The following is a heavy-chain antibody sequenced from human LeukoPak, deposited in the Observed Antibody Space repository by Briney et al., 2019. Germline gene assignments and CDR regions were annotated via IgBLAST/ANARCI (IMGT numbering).Heavy chain of an antibody. CDR1: GGSISSTNFY. J-gene: IGHJ6*03. D-gene: IGHD3-22*01. CDR3: ARQAYYDSTGYPYYYYYMDV. V-gene: IGHV4-39*01. Sequence: TSETLSLTCTVSGGSISSTNFYWVWIRQPPGKGLEWIGIIYYSRGTYNNPSLKSRVTISVDTSKNQFSLKLSSVTAADTAVYYCARQAYYDSTGYPYYYYYMDVWGKGTTVAVSS. CDR2: IYYSRGT.